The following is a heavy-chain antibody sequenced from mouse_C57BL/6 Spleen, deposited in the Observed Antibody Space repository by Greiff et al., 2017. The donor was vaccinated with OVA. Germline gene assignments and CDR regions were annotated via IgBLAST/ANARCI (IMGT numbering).Heavy chain of an antibody. Sequence: EVQLQESGGGLVKPGGSLKLSCAASGFTFSDYGMHWVRQAPEKGLEWVAYISSGSSTIYYADTVKGRFTISRDNAKNTLFLQMTSLRSEDTAMYYCARGAYDYARYFDVWGTGTTVTVSS. D-gene: IGHD2-4*01. CDR3: ARGAYDYARYFDV. CDR2: ISSGSSTI. V-gene: IGHV5-17*01. CDR1: GFTFSDYG. J-gene: IGHJ1*03.